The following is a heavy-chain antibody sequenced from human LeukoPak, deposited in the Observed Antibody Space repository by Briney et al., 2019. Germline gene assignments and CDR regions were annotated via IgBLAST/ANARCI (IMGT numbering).Heavy chain of an antibody. CDR3: ARRGITMTQEFNYYYGMDV. Sequence: SETLSLTCAVYGGSFSGYYWSWIRQPPGKGLEWIGEINHSGSTNYNPSLKSRVTISVDTSKNQFSLKLSSVTAADTAVYYCARRGITMTQEFNYYYGMDVWGQGTTVTVSS. CDR2: INHSGST. V-gene: IGHV4-34*01. J-gene: IGHJ6*02. CDR1: GGSFSGYY. D-gene: IGHD3-22*01.